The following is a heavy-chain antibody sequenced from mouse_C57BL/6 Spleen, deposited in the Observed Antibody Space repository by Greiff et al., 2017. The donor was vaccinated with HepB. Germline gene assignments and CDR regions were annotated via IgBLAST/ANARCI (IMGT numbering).Heavy chain of an antibody. CDR1: GFTFSSYA. CDR3: ARDEGGDVHLDY. J-gene: IGHJ2*01. V-gene: IGHV5-4*01. Sequence: EVMLVESGGGLVKPGGSLKLSCAASGFTFSSYAMSWVRQTPEKRLEWVATISDGGSYTYYPDNVKGRFTISRDNAKNNLYLQMSQLKSEDTAMYYCARDEGGDVHLDYWGQGTTLTVSS. D-gene: IGHD3-3*01. CDR2: ISDGGSYT.